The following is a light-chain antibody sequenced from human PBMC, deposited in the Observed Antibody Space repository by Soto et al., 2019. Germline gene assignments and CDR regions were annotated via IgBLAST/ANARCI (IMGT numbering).Light chain of an antibody. CDR2: AAS. V-gene: IGKV1-39*01. Sequence: DIQMTQSPSSLSASVGDRVTITCRASQSIGRYLNWYQLKPGKAPKLLIYAASSLQSEVPSRFSGSGSGTDFTLTISSLQPEDSATYYCQQSYSTPLVTFGPGTKVGVK. J-gene: IGKJ3*01. CDR3: QQSYSTPLVT. CDR1: QSIGRY.